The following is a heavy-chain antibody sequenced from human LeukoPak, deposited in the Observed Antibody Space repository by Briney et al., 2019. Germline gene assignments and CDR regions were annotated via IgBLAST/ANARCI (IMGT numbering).Heavy chain of an antibody. J-gene: IGHJ6*03. Sequence: GGSLRLSCAASGFTFDDYGMSWVRQAPGKGLEWVSGINWNGGSTGYADSVKGRFTISRDNAKNSLYLQMNSLRAEDTALYYCARDNTDDSSGYYYGPYYYYYMDVWGEGTTVTVSS. CDR1: GFTFDDYG. CDR3: ARDNTDDSSGYYYGPYYYYYMDV. V-gene: IGHV3-20*04. CDR2: INWNGGST. D-gene: IGHD3-22*01.